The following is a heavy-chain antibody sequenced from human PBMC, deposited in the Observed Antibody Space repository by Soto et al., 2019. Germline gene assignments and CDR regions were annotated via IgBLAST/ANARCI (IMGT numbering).Heavy chain of an antibody. CDR3: ARLSQLPRSYYFGN. CDR1: GYRFTRYL. V-gene: IGHV5-51*01. CDR2: IYPCDSYT. D-gene: IGHD1-26*01. Sequence: VDSMKSSCNCVGYRFTRYLIGWVRPLPGKGLEWMGIIYPCDSYTIYSPSFQGQVTISADKSISTAYLQGSSLKASDTAMYYCARLSQLPRSYYFGNGGQRTLGTI. J-gene: IGHJ4*02.